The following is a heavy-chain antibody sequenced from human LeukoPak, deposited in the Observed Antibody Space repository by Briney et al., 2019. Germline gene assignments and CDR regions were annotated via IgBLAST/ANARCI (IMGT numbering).Heavy chain of an antibody. CDR1: GYSISSGYY. J-gene: IGHJ4*02. Sequence: SETLSLTCTVSGYSISSGYYWAWIRQPPGKWLEWIGSVYHSGSTYYSPSLESRVTISIDTSRNKFSLKLNSVTAADTAFYFCARDGLVVPKYWGQGILVTVSS. CDR3: ARDGLVVPKY. CDR2: VYHSGST. D-gene: IGHD2-2*01. V-gene: IGHV4-38-2*02.